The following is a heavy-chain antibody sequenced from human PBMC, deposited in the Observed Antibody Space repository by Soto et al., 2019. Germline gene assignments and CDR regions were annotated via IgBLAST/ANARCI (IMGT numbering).Heavy chain of an antibody. V-gene: IGHV4-31*03. CDR1: GDSISSAGYY. Sequence: QVQLQESGPGVVKPSQTLSLTCTVSGDSISSAGYYWTWVRQRPGKGLEWIGNIYDTGRTYYSVSLESRVTISIDTSKNQFSLRMNSVTAADTAVYYCASQTRDAEGGYWYFDLWGRGILVTVSS. CDR3: ASQTRDAEGGYWYFDL. D-gene: IGHD1-7*01. J-gene: IGHJ2*01. CDR2: IYDTGRT.